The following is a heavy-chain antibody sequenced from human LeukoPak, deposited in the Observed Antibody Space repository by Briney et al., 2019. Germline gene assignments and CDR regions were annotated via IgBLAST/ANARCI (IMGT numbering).Heavy chain of an antibody. CDR3: TRHAKDYYDSSGYLREDFDY. CDR1: GFTFSGSA. Sequence: PGGSLKLSCAVPGFTFSGSAIHWVRQASGKGLEWVGRIRSKANNYATVYPASVRGRFTISRDDSKNTAYLHMNSLKTEDTAVYYCTRHAKDYYDSSGYLREDFDYWGQGTLVTVSS. V-gene: IGHV3-73*01. D-gene: IGHD3-22*01. J-gene: IGHJ4*02. CDR2: IRSKANNYAT.